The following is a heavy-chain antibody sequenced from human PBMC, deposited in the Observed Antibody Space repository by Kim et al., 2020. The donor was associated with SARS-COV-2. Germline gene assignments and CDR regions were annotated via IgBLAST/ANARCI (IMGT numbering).Heavy chain of an antibody. CDR3: ARGYYDSSGTNYYYYYGMDV. CDR2: IYYSGST. Sequence: SETLSLTCTVSGGSISSSSYYWGWIRQPPGKGLEWIGSIYYSGSTYYNQSLKSRVTISVDTSKNQFSLKLSSVTAADTAVYYCARGYYDSSGTNYYYYYGMDVWGQGTTVTVSS. CDR1: GGSISSSSYY. J-gene: IGHJ6*02. V-gene: IGHV4-39*07. D-gene: IGHD3-22*01.